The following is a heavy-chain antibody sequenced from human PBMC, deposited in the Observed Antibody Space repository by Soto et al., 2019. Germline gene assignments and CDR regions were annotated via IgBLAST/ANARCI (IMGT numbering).Heavy chain of an antibody. CDR3: ATHTSGSRNGPHT. Sequence: QLQLQESGPGLVKPSETLSLTCTVSGGSIKNTGANWGWVRQPPGKGLEWIGSVYYTGTTHYNQALQSRVTISIDTSKNQYSLSVNSVAAADTAVYYCATHTSGSRNGPHTWGQGTLVTVSS. J-gene: IGHJ5*02. CDR1: GGSIKNTGAN. D-gene: IGHD1-26*01. V-gene: IGHV4-39*01. CDR2: VYYTGTT.